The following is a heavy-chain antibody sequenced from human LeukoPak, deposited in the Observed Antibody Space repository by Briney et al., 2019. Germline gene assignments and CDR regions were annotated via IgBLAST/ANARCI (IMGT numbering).Heavy chain of an antibody. J-gene: IGHJ4*02. V-gene: IGHV3-73*01. Sequence: PGGSLRLSRAASGFTFSGSAMQWVRQASGKGLEWVGRIRSKANDYATVYAVSVKGRFTISRDDSKNTAYLQMNSLKTEDTAVYYCSRDELDLWGQGTLVTVSS. CDR3: SRDELDL. CDR1: GFTFSGSA. D-gene: IGHD1-1*01. CDR2: IRSKANDYAT.